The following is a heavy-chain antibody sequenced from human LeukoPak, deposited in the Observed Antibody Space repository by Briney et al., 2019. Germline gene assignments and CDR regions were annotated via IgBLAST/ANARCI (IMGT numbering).Heavy chain of an antibody. Sequence: GGSLRLSCAASGFTFSDYYMGWIRQAPAKGLEWVSYISNSGSGTYYPDSVKGRFTISRDNAKKSLYLQVKSLRAEDTAVYYCARALNDAFDIWGQGTMVTVSS. CDR1: GFTFSDYY. CDR3: ARALNDAFDI. V-gene: IGHV3-11*04. J-gene: IGHJ3*02. CDR2: ISNSGSGT.